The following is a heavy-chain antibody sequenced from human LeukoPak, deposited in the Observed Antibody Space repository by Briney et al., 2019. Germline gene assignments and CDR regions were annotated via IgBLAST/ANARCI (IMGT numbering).Heavy chain of an antibody. CDR1: GYTFTSYD. CDR2: MNPNSGNT. V-gene: IGHV1-8*01. D-gene: IGHD3-3*01. CDR3: ARVGLGTYYDFWSGRNWFDP. Sequence: ASVKVSCKASGYTFTSYDINWVRQATGQGLEWMGWMNPNSGNTGYAQKFQGRVTMTRNTSISTAYTELSSLRSEDTAVYYCARVGLGTYYDFWSGRNWFDPWGQGTLVTVSS. J-gene: IGHJ5*02.